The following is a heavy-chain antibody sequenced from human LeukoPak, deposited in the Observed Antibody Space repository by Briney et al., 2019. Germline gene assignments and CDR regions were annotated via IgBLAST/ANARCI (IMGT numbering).Heavy chain of an antibody. CDR1: GFTFSDYY. J-gene: IGHJ4*02. V-gene: IGHV3-20*01. CDR3: ARVMQGTMLSDYYFDY. CDR2: INWNGGST. D-gene: IGHD1-14*01. Sequence: PGGSLRLSCAASGFTFSDYYMSWIRQAPGKGLEWVSGINWNGGSTGYADSVKGRFTISRDNAKNSLYLQMNSLRAEDTALYHCARVMQGTMLSDYYFDYWGQGTLVTVSS.